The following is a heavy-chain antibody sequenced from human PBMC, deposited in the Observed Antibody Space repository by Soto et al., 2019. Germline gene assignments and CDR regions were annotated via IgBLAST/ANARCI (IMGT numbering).Heavy chain of an antibody. CDR1: GGSISSGGYY. CDR2: NYYSGIT. J-gene: IGHJ6*02. Sequence: QVQLQESGPGLVKPSQTLSLTCTVSGGSISSGGYYWTWIRQHPGKGLEWIGYNYYSGITYYNPSLKSRVTISLDTSKNQFSLKLSSVTAAYTAVSYCARGSSIAGLYYGMDVWGQGTTVTVSS. CDR3: ARGSSIAGLYYGMDV. V-gene: IGHV4-31*03. D-gene: IGHD6-6*01.